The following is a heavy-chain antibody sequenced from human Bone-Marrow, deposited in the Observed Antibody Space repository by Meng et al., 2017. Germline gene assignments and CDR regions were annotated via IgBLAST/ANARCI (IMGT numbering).Heavy chain of an antibody. Sequence: QVQVQESGPGLGQPSGTLSLPCVVSGGSISSIDWWSWVRQPPGKGLEWIGEIYHGGDTNYNPSLKSRVTIAIDKSKNQFSLKLSSVTAADTAVYYCASWIYSCGWQWGQGALVTVSS. D-gene: IGHD6-19*01. CDR2: IYHGGDT. CDR3: ASWIYSCGWQ. J-gene: IGHJ4*02. CDR1: GGSISSIDW. V-gene: IGHV4/OR15-8*02.